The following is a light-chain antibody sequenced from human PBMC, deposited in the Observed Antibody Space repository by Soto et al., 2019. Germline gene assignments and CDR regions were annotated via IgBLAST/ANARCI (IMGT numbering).Light chain of an antibody. Sequence: DIQMTQSPSTLSASVGDRVTITCRASQSISSWLAWYQQKPGKAPKLLIYDASSLESGVPSRFSGSGSGTDFTLTISSLEPEDFAVYYCQQRSNWPPFSFGPGTKVDIK. V-gene: IGKV1-5*01. CDR3: QQRSNWPPFS. CDR1: QSISSW. J-gene: IGKJ3*01. CDR2: DAS.